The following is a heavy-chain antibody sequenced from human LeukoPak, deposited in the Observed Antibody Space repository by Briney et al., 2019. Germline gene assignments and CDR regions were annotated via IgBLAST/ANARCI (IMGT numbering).Heavy chain of an antibody. Sequence: SETLSLTCTVSGGSVSDYYWSWIRQPPGKGLEWIGYIYYSGSTNYNPSLKSRVTISVDTSKNQFSLKLSSVTAADTAVYYCARGFVRYYGSGSYYPNAFDIWGQGTMVTVSS. CDR2: IYYSGST. V-gene: IGHV4-59*02. CDR3: ARGFVRYYGSGSYYPNAFDI. CDR1: GGSVSDYY. J-gene: IGHJ3*02. D-gene: IGHD3-10*01.